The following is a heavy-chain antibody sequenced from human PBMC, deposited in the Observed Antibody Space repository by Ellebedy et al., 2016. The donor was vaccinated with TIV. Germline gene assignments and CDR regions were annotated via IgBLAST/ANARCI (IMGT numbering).Heavy chain of an antibody. J-gene: IGHJ4*02. Sequence: PGGSLRLSCAASGFSLSDYSMNWVRQAPGKGLEWVSFISSSSTYIYYADSVKGRFTISRDNAKNSLYVQMNSLRAEDTAVYYCARGEWALIWWGQGTLVTGSS. CDR2: ISSSSTYI. V-gene: IGHV3-21*01. CDR1: GFSLSDYS. CDR3: ARGEWALIW. D-gene: IGHD1-26*01.